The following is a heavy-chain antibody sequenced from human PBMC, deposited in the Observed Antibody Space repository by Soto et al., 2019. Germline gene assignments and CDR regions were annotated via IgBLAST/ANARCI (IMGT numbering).Heavy chain of an antibody. Sequence: QVQLVQSGAEVKKPGASVKVSCKASGYTFTSYGISWVRQAPGQGLEWMGWISAYNGNTNYAQKLQGRVTMTTDTSTRTAYMELRSLRPDETAVYYCARASGSSYWFDPWGQGTLVTVSS. J-gene: IGHJ5*02. CDR2: ISAYNGNT. CDR1: GYTFTSYG. V-gene: IGHV1-18*01. D-gene: IGHD1-26*01. CDR3: ARASGSSYWFDP.